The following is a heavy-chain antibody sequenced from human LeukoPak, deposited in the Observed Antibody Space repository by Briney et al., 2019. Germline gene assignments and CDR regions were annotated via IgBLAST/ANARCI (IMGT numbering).Heavy chain of an antibody. V-gene: IGHV4-39*07. Sequence: PSETLSLTCTVSGGSISSSSYYWGWIRQPPGKGLEWIGSIYYSGSTYYNPSLKSRVTISVDTSKNQFSLKLSSVTAADTAVYYCARPEGFIAAAGITHDAFDIWGQGTMVTVSS. CDR1: GGSISSSSYY. D-gene: IGHD6-13*01. J-gene: IGHJ3*02. CDR2: IYYSGST. CDR3: ARPEGFIAAAGITHDAFDI.